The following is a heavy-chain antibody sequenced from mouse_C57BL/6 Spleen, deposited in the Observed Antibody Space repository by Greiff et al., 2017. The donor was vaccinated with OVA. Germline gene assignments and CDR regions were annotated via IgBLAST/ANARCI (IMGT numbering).Heavy chain of an antibody. CDR3: ASRYYGYDAGFAY. D-gene: IGHD2-2*01. J-gene: IGHJ3*01. CDR1: GYTFTSYW. Sequence: QVQLQQPGAELVKPGASVKLSCKASGYTFTSYWMQWVKQRPGQGLEWIGEIDPSDSYTTYNQKFKGKATLTVDTSSSTAYMQLSSLTSEDSAVYYCASRYYGYDAGFAYWGQGTLVTVSA. CDR2: IDPSDSYT. V-gene: IGHV1-50*01.